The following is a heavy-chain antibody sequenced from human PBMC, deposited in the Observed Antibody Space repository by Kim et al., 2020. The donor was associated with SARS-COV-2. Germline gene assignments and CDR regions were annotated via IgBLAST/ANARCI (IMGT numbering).Heavy chain of an antibody. D-gene: IGHD2-15*01. J-gene: IGHJ6*02. V-gene: IGHV3-23*01. CDR2: ISGSGRST. CDR3: ATTRGAATYYYYYGMDV. Sequence: GGSLRLSCAASGFTFSSYAMSWVRQAPGKGLEWVSAISGSGRSTYYADSVKGRFTISRDNSKNTLYLQMNSLRAEDTAVYYCATTRGAATYYYYYGMDVWGQGTTVTVSS. CDR1: GFTFSSYA.